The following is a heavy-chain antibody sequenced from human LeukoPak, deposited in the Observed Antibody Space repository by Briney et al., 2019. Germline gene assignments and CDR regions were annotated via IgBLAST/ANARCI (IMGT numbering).Heavy chain of an antibody. D-gene: IGHD3-9*01. CDR2: IYTSGST. CDR1: GGSISSGSYY. J-gene: IGHJ6*03. V-gene: IGHV4-61*02. CDR3: AKTYYDILTGYGGPYYMDV. Sequence: SETLSLTCTVSGGSISSGSYYWSWIRQPAGKGLEWIGRIYTSGSTNYNPSLKSRVTISVDTSKNQFSLKLSSVTAADTAVYYCAKTYYDILTGYGGPYYMDVWGKGTTVTVSS.